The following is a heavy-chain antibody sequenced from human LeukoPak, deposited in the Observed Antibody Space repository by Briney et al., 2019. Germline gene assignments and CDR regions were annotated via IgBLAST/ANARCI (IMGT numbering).Heavy chain of an antibody. Sequence: GGSLRLSCAASGFSFSNYGMHWVRQAPGKGLEWVVFIAHDRNNKYYADSVKGRFTISRDNSKNTLYLQMNSLRAEDTAVYYCARDDYSSGWYCAYWGQGALVTVSS. J-gene: IGHJ4*02. CDR1: GFSFSNYG. CDR3: ARDDYSSGWYCAY. CDR2: IAHDRNNK. V-gene: IGHV3-30*02. D-gene: IGHD6-19*01.